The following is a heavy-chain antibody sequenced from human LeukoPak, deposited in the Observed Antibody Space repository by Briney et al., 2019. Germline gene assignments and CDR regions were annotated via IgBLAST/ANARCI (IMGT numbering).Heavy chain of an antibody. D-gene: IGHD6-13*01. CDR2: IYYSGST. Sequence: SETLSLTCAVSSASFSNYYWTWIRQSPGKGLEWIGYIYYSGSTNYNPSLKSRVTISVDTSKNQFSLKLSSVTAADTAVYYCARLTYSSTLSFDYWGQGTLVTVSS. V-gene: IGHV4-59*01. CDR1: SASFSNYY. J-gene: IGHJ4*02. CDR3: ARLTYSSTLSFDY.